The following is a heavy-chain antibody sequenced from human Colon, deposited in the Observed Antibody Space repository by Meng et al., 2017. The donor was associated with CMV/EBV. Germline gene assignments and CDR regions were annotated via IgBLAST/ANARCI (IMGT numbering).Heavy chain of an antibody. J-gene: IGHJ6*02. CDR2: IKQDGSEK. CDR1: GFTFSSYW. D-gene: IGHD3-3*01. Sequence: GESLKISCAASGFTFSSYWMSWVRQAPGKGLEWVANIKQDGSEKYYVDSVKGRFTISRDNAKNSLYLQMNSLRAEDTAVYYCARDTNSITIFGVVINYYYYGMDVWGQGTTVTSP. CDR3: ARDTNSITIFGVVINYYYYGMDV. V-gene: IGHV3-7*01.